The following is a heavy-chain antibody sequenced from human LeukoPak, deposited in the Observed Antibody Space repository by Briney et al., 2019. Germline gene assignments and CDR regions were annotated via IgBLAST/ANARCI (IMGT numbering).Heavy chain of an antibody. V-gene: IGHV1-46*01. CDR3: AREDYDDSSGIFRP. J-gene: IGHJ3*01. CDR1: GYTFTGYY. Sequence: GASVKLSCKAAGYTFTGYYMNWGRQAPRHPVEWLGIINPSGGSTSYAQKYQGRDTMTRDMSTSTVYMELSSLSSEDTAVYYCAREDYDDSSGIFRPWGQGTMVTVSS. D-gene: IGHD3-22*01. CDR2: INPSGGST.